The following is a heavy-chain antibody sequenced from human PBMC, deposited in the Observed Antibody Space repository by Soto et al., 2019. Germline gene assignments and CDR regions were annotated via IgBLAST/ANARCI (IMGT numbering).Heavy chain of an antibody. CDR2: INHSGST. J-gene: IGHJ4*02. Sequence: SETLSRTCAAYGGSFSGDYWSWLRQPPGKGLEWIGEINHSGSTNYNPSLKSRVTISVDTSKNQFSLKLSSVTAADTAVYYCAGGRWLKYYFDYWGQGTLVTVSS. V-gene: IGHV4-34*01. CDR1: GGSFSGDY. D-gene: IGHD5-12*01. CDR3: AGGRWLKYYFDY.